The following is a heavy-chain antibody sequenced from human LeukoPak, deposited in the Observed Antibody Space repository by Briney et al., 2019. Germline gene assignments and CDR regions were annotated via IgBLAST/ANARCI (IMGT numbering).Heavy chain of an antibody. CDR3: ARDTGWDFISSVDY. V-gene: IGHV1-46*03. CDR1: GYTFPSYY. CDR2: INPSAGNT. J-gene: IGHJ4*02. Sequence: ASVKVSCKTSGYTFPSYYIHWVRQAPGQGLEWMARINPSAGNTNYAPKFQGRVTLTRDTSTATVYMELSSLNSKDTAVYYCARDTGWDFISSVDYWGQRTLVTVSS. D-gene: IGHD3-22*01.